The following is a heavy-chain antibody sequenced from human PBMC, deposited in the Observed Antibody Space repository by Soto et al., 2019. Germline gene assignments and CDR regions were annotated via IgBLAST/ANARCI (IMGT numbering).Heavy chain of an antibody. CDR1: GFTLSNYW. CDR3: AKDAYSSAY. V-gene: IGHV3-74*01. CDR2: ISSDGSHT. Sequence: GGSLRLSCAASGFTLSNYWMHWVRQAPGKGLVWVARISSDGSHTNYADSVKGRFTISTDHAKNTLYLQMNSLRAEDTAVYYCAKDAYSSAYWGQGTLVTVSS. J-gene: IGHJ4*02. D-gene: IGHD3-16*01.